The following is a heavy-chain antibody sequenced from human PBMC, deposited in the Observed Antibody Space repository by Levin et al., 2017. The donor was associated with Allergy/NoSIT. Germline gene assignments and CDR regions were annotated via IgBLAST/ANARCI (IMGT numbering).Heavy chain of an antibody. CDR1: GGSFSGYY. J-gene: IGHJ4*02. CDR3: ARARSEGHSYGFTTGFFGY. D-gene: IGHD5-18*01. V-gene: IGHV4-34*01. CDR2: INHSGST. Sequence: SETLSLTCAVYGGSFSGYYWSWIRQPPGKGLEWIGEINHSGSTNYNPSLKSRVTISVDTSKNQFSLKLSSVTAADTAVYYCARARSEGHSYGFTTGFFGYWGQGTLVTVSS.